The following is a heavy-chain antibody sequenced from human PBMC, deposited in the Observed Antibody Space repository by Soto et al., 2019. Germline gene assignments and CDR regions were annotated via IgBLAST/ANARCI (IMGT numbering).Heavy chain of an antibody. CDR1: GGSFSGYY. CDR3: ARDRQYYHFWSGYQNEGPYDMDV. D-gene: IGHD3-3*02. CDR2: INHSGGT. J-gene: IGHJ6*02. V-gene: IGHV4-34*02. Sequence: QVQLQQWGAGLLKPSETLPLTCVVYGGSFSGYYWTWIRQAPGKGLEWIGEINHSGGTNYNSSLKGRVTISGDTSKNQFSLILYSVASADTAVYYCARDRQYYHFWSGYQNEGPYDMDVWGQGTTVIGSS.